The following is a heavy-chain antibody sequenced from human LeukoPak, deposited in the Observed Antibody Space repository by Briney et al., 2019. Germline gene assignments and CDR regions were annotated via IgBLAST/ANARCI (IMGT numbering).Heavy chain of an antibody. CDR1: GFTFSDYY. V-gene: IGHV3-11*04. Sequence: GGSLRLSCAASGFTFSDYYMSWIRQAPGKGLEWVSYISSSGSTKYYADSVKGRFTISRDNAKNSLYLQMNSLRAEDTAVYYCASIGPAHDYGDYEVSYWGQGTLVTVSS. CDR2: ISSSGSTK. D-gene: IGHD4-17*01. J-gene: IGHJ4*02. CDR3: ASIGPAHDYGDYEVSY.